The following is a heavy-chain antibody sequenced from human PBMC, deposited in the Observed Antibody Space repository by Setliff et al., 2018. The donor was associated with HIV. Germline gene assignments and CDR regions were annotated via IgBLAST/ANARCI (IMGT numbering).Heavy chain of an antibody. CDR1: GFSFSDYY. CDR2: VNRDGSST. CDR3: ARDTELAYVDY. D-gene: IGHD4-4*01. V-gene: IGHV3-11*01. Sequence: PGGSLRLSCTASGFSFSDYYMSWIRQAPGMGLEWVSRVNRDGSSTIYADSVKGRFTISRDNAKNSLYLQMNSLRAEDTAVYYCARDTELAYVDYWGQGTLVTVSS. J-gene: IGHJ4*02.